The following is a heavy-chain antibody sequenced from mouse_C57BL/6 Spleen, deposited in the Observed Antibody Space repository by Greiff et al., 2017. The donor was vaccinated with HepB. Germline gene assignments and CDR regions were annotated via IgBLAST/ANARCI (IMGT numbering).Heavy chain of an antibody. V-gene: IGHV1-52*01. Sequence: VQLQQSGAELVRPGSSVKLSCKASGYTFTSYWMHWVKQRPIQGLEWIGNIDPSDSETHYNQKFKDKATLTVDKSSSTAYMQLSSLTSEDSAVYYGSRHLWDWYFDVWGTGTTVTVSS. CDR2: IDPSDSET. CDR3: SRHLWDWYFDV. D-gene: IGHD6-2*01. CDR1: GYTFTSYW. J-gene: IGHJ1*03.